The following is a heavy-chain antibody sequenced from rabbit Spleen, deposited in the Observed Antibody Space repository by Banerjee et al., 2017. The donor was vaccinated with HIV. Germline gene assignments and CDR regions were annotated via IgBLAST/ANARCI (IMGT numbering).Heavy chain of an antibody. CDR2: IYAGSGGST. J-gene: IGHJ6*01. CDR3: AREPNAGIAYYGMGYYGVDL. V-gene: IGHV1S45*01. CDR1: GFSFSSTYY. D-gene: IGHD8-1*01. Sequence: QEQLVESGGGLVQPEGSLTLTCTASGFSFSSTYYMCWVRQAPGKGLEWIACIYAGSGGSTYYASWAKGRFTISKTSPTTVTLQMTSLTAADTATYFCAREPNAGIAYYGMGYYGVDLWGPGTLVTVS.